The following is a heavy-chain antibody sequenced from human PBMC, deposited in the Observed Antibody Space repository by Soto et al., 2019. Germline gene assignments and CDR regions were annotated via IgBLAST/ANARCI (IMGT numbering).Heavy chain of an antibody. CDR3: ARGLKEGYYYDSSGYYLSWLDP. Sequence: ASVKVSCKVSGYILRDLSIHWVRQAPGKGLEWMGGYDPEEHKTIYAQKFQGRVTMTEDTSTDTAYMELSSLRSDDTAVYYCARGLKEGYYYDSSGYYLSWLDPWGQGTLVTVSS. D-gene: IGHD3-22*01. CDR2: YDPEEHKT. J-gene: IGHJ5*02. CDR1: GYILRDLS. V-gene: IGHV1-24*01.